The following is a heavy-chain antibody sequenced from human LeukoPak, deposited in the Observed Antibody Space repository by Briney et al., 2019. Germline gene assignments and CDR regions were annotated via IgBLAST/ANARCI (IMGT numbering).Heavy chain of an antibody. V-gene: IGHV3-9*03. J-gene: IGHJ4*02. CDR3: AKDLYSSGWYGGFDY. Sequence: PPGRSLRLSCAASGFTFDDYAMHWVRQALGKGLEWVSGISWNSGSIGYADSVKGRFTISRDNAKNSLYLQMNSLRAEDMALYYCAKDLYSSGWYGGFDYWGQGTLVTVSS. CDR1: GFTFDDYA. CDR2: ISWNSGSI. D-gene: IGHD6-19*01.